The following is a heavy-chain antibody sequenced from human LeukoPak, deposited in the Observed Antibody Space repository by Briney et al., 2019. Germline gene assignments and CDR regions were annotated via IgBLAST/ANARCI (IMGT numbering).Heavy chain of an antibody. D-gene: IGHD3-10*01. V-gene: IGHV4-39*01. CDR2: IYYSGST. J-gene: IGHJ4*02. CDR3: ARRSYGSGSYRADY. Sequence: SETLSLTCTVSGGSISSSSYYWGWIRQPPGKGLEWIGSIYYSGSTYYNPSLKSRVTISVDTSKNQFSLKLGSVTAADTAVYYCARRSYGSGSYRADYWGQGTLVTVSS. CDR1: GGSISSSSYY.